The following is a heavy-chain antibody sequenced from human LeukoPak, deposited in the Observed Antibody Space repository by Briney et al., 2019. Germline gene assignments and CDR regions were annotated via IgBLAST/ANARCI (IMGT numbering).Heavy chain of an antibody. CDR1: GYTFTGYY. V-gene: IGHV1-2*02. J-gene: IGHJ3*02. D-gene: IGHD5-12*01. CDR2: INPNSGGT. Sequence: GASVKVSCKASGYTFTGYYMHWVRQAPGQGLEWMGWINPNSGGTNYAQKFQGRVTMTRDTSISTAYMELSRLRSDDTAVYYCASLNSGYDNDAFDIWGQGTMVTVSS. CDR3: ASLNSGYDNDAFDI.